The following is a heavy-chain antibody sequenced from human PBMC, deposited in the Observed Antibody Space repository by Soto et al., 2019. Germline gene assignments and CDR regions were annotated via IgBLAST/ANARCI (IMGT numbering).Heavy chain of an antibody. CDR1: GGSISSGDYY. CDR2: IYYSGST. D-gene: IGHD6-19*01. Sequence: KPSETLSLTCTVSGGSISSGDYYWSWIRQPPGKGLEWIGYIYYSGSTYYNPSLKSRVTISVDRSKNQFSLKLSSVTAADTAVYYCARAGSLGAVAVDYWGQGTLVTVSS. CDR3: ARAGSLGAVAVDY. V-gene: IGHV4-30-4*01. J-gene: IGHJ4*02.